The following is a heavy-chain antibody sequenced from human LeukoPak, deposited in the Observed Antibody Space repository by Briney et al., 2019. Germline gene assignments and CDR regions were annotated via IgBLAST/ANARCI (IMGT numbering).Heavy chain of an antibody. CDR2: ISGSGGST. CDR3: AKDSRYSSSWYPDC. Sequence: HSGGSLRLSCAASGFTFSSYGMHWVRQAPGKGLEWVSAISGSGGSTYYADSVKGRFTISRDNSKNTLYLQMNSLRAEDTAVYYCAKDSRYSSSWYPDCWGQGTLVTVSS. CDR1: GFTFSSYG. V-gene: IGHV3-23*01. D-gene: IGHD6-13*01. J-gene: IGHJ4*02.